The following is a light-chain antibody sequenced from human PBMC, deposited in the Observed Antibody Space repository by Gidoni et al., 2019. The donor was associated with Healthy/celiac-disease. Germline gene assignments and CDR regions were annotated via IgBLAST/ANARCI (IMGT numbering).Light chain of an antibody. CDR2: GAS. CDR1: QSVSSN. V-gene: IGKV3-15*01. Sequence: EIVVTQSPATLSVSPGERATLSCMASQSVSSNLAWYQQKPGQAPRLLIYGASTRATGIPARFSGSGSGTEFTLTISSLQSEDFAVYYCQQYNNWPYTFGQGTKLEIK. CDR3: QQYNNWPYT. J-gene: IGKJ2*01.